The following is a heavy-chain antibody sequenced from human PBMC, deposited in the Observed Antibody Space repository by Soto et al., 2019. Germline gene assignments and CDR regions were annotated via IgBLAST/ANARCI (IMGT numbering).Heavy chain of an antibody. J-gene: IGHJ6*02. CDR3: AKDGHNIFFYNYGMDV. Sequence: QVQLVESGGGVVQPGRSLRLSCVASGFPFSSYGMFWVRQAPGKGLEWVAGISNDGSQEHYADSVKGRFTISRDNSKNTLFVQMNSLTPEDTAVYYCAKDGHNIFFYNYGMDVWGQGTTVSVSS. CDR2: ISNDGSQE. CDR1: GFPFSSYG. D-gene: IGHD3-3*02. V-gene: IGHV3-30*18.